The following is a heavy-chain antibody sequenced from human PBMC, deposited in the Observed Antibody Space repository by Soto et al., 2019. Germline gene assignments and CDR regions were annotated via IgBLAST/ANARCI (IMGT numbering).Heavy chain of an antibody. Sequence: SETLSLTCAVSGVSISSSRYYWGWIRQSPGKGLEWIGSIYYSGNTQYNPSLKSRVTISVDTSKSQFPLNLTSVTAADTAVYYCARHRSSGWYVDFDYWGQGTLVTVSS. CDR3: ARHRSSGWYVDFDY. CDR2: IYYSGNT. D-gene: IGHD6-19*01. J-gene: IGHJ4*02. V-gene: IGHV4-39*01. CDR1: GVSISSSRYY.